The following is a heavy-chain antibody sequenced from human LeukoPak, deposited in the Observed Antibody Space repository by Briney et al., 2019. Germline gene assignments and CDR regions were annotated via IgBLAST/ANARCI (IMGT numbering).Heavy chain of an antibody. CDR2: INSDGSST. D-gene: IGHD2-8*02. CDR1: GFTFSSYW. Sequence: GGSLRLSCAASGFTFSSYWMHWVRQAPGKGLVWVSRINSDGSSTSNADSVKGRFTISRDNAKNSLYLQMNSLRVEDTAVYYCASYLYWWSDLGYWGQGTLVTVSS. CDR3: ASYLYWWSDLGY. V-gene: IGHV3-74*01. J-gene: IGHJ4*02.